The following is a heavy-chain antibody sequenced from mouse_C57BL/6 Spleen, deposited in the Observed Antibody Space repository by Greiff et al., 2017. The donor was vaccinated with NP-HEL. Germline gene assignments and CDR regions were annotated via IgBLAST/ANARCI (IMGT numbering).Heavy chain of an antibody. CDR3: ARDLGGDGYYYAMDY. J-gene: IGHJ4*01. D-gene: IGHD2-3*01. CDR1: GFTFSSYA. Sequence: EVHLVASGGCFVQPGGSLKLSCAASGFTFSSYAMSWVRQTPVKWLEWVATISDGGSYTYYPDNVKGRFTISRDNAKNNLYLQMSHLKSEDTAMYYCARDLGGDGYYYAMDYWGQGTSVTVSS. CDR2: ISDGGSYT. V-gene: IGHV5-4*01.